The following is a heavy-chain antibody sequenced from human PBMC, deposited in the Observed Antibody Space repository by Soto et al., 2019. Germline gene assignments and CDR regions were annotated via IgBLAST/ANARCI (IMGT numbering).Heavy chain of an antibody. CDR2: IKSKTDGGTT. CDR3: TPPVRGVTSGMDY. CDR1: GFTFSSAW. V-gene: IGHV3-15*01. D-gene: IGHD3-10*01. Sequence: EVQLVESGGGLVKPGGSLRLSCAASGFTFSSAWMSWVRQAPGKGLEWVGRIKSKTDGGTTDYAAPVKGRFTISRDDSKNTLYLQMNSLKTEDTAVYYCTPPVRGVTSGMDYWGQGTLVTVSS. J-gene: IGHJ4*02.